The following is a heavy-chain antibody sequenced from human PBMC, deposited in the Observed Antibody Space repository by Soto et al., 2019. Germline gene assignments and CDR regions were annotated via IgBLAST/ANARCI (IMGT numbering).Heavy chain of an antibody. J-gene: IGHJ4*02. V-gene: IGHV4-59*12. Sequence: QVVLHESGPGLVKPSETLSLTCSVSGRSITSYCWSWVRQPPGKGLEWIGYMYDNGITSQNPSLKSRVTMSADTSQNQFSLKLTYVTGADTAVYYCARTYDSNGYANEFDSWGQGILVTVTS. D-gene: IGHD3-22*01. CDR2: MYDNGIT. CDR1: GRSITSYC. CDR3: ARTYDSNGYANEFDS.